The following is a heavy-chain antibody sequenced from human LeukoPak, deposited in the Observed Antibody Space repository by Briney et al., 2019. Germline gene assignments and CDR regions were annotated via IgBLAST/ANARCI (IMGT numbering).Heavy chain of an antibody. CDR1: GFTFSSYW. V-gene: IGHV3-74*01. CDR3: ARGFWSYWYYFDY. J-gene: IGHJ4*02. CDR2: INSDGSST. Sequence: GGSLRLSCAASGFTFSSYWMHWVRQAPGKGLVWVSRINSDGSSTSYADSVKGRFTISRDNAKNTLYPQMNSLRAEDTAVYYCARGFWSYWYYFDYWGQGTLVTVSS. D-gene: IGHD1-26*01.